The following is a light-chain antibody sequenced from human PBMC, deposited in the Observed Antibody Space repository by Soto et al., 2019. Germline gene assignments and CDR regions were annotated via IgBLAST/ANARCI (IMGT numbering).Light chain of an antibody. J-gene: IGLJ1*01. V-gene: IGLV2-14*01. Sequence: QSALTQPASVSGSPGQSITISCTGTSSDVGGYNYVSWYQQQPGKAPKLMIYEVSNRPSGLSNRFSGSKSGNTASLTISGLQAEDEADYYCSSYTSSSTYVFGTGTKLTVL. CDR1: SSDVGGYNY. CDR3: SSYTSSSTYV. CDR2: EVS.